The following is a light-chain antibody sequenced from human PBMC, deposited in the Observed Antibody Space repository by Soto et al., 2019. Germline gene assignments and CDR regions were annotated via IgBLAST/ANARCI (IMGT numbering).Light chain of an antibody. CDR2: DVS. Sequence: QSALTHPASVSGSPGQSITISCTGTRSDVGGYNYVSWYQQHPGKAPKLMIYDVSNRPSGVSNRFSGSKSGNTASLTISGLQAEDEADYYCSSYTSSSHVVFGGGTKLTVL. V-gene: IGLV2-14*01. J-gene: IGLJ2*01. CDR1: RSDVGGYNY. CDR3: SSYTSSSHVV.